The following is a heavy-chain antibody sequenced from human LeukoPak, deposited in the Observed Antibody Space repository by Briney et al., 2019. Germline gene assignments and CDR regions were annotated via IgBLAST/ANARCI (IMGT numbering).Heavy chain of an antibody. D-gene: IGHD3-3*01. CDR3: AGAPGSNPIYYFDY. J-gene: IGHJ4*02. CDR1: GYTFTGYY. Sequence: ASVKVSCKASGYTFTGYYMHWVRLAPGQGLEWMGWINPTIGGTNVAQKFQGRVTMTKDTSISTAYMELSRLRSDDTAVYYCAGAPGSNPIYYFDYWGQGTLVTVSS. CDR2: INPTIGGT. V-gene: IGHV1-2*02.